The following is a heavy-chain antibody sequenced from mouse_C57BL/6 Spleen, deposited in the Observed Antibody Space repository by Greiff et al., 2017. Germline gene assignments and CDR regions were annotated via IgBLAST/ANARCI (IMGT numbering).Heavy chain of an antibody. CDR3: ARRGRGAMDY. D-gene: IGHD3-3*01. J-gene: IGHJ4*01. CDR2: IYPGDGDT. Sequence: VKLMESGAELVKPGASVKISCKASGYAFSSYWMNWVKQRPGKGLEWIGQIYPGDGDTNYNGKFKGKATLTADKSSSTAYMQLSSLTSEDSAVYFCARRGRGAMDYWGQGTTLTVSS. V-gene: IGHV1-80*01. CDR1: GYAFSSYW.